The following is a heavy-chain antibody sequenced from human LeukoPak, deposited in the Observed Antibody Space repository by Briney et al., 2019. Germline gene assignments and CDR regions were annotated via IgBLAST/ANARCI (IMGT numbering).Heavy chain of an antibody. CDR3: ARVDTAMVIDY. Sequence: GASVKVSCKASVYTFSNYYMHWVRQAPGQGLEWMGIINPSGGSTSYAQKFQGRVTITADKSTSTAYMELSSLRSEDTAVYYCARVDTAMVIDYWGQGTLVTVSS. D-gene: IGHD5-18*01. CDR2: INPSGGST. V-gene: IGHV1-46*01. J-gene: IGHJ4*02. CDR1: VYTFSNYY.